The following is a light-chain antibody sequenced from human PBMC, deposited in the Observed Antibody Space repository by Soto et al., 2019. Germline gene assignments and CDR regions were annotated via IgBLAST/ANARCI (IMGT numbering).Light chain of an antibody. V-gene: IGLV1-47*01. CDR3: ATWDDSLSGAV. CDR2: RSN. Sequence: QSVLTQPPSASGTPGQRITISCAGSSSNIGRNYVYWYQQLPQSAPKLLIHRSNQRLPGVPDRFSGSRSGASASLAISGLRSEDEADYYCATWDDSLSGAVFGGGTQLTVL. CDR1: SSNIGRNY. J-gene: IGLJ7*01.